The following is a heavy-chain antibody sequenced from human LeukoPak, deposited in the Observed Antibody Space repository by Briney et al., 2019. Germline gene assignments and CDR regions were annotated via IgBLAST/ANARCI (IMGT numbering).Heavy chain of an antibody. V-gene: IGHV3-23*01. D-gene: IGHD3-9*01. Sequence: GTSLRLSWVASGFTFTNYAMSWVRQAPGKGLEWVSAITGSDGSSYYADSVKGRFTISRDNSKNTLYLQVNSLRAEDTAVYYCAKWGDYDILTGYYVPDYWGQGTLVTVSS. CDR2: ITGSDGSS. CDR1: GFTFTNYA. J-gene: IGHJ4*02. CDR3: AKWGDYDILTGYYVPDY.